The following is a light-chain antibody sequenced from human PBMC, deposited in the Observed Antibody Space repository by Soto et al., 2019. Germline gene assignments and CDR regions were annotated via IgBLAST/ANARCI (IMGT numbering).Light chain of an antibody. Sequence: EIVMTQSPATLSVSPGESATLSCRASQSVSSDLAWYQQSPGQAPRLLMYGASTRATGVPDRFSGSGSGTEFTLTISSLQSEDFAVYYCQQYNNWPLTFGGGTRLEIK. CDR3: QQYNNWPLT. J-gene: IGKJ5*01. CDR2: GAS. V-gene: IGKV3-15*01. CDR1: QSVSSD.